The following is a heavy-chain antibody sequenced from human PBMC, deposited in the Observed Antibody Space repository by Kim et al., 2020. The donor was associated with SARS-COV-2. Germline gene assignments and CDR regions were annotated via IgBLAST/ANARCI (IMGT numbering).Heavy chain of an antibody. J-gene: IGHJ6*02. D-gene: IGHD3-3*01. CDR3: ARDLADTIFGVVYYYYGMDV. Sequence: ASVKVSCKASGYTFTSYAMHWVRQAPGQRLEWMGWINAGNGNTKYSQKFQGRVTITRDTSASTAYMELSSLRSEDTAVYYCARDLADTIFGVVYYYYGMDVWGQGTTVTVSS. CDR2: INAGNGNT. V-gene: IGHV1-3*01. CDR1: GYTFTSYA.